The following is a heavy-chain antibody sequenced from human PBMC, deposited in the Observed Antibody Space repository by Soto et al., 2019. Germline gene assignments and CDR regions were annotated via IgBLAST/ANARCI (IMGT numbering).Heavy chain of an antibody. J-gene: IGHJ4*02. D-gene: IGHD4-17*01. Sequence: PSETLSLTCTVSGGSISSGDYYWSWIRQPPGKGLEWIGYIYYSGSTYYNPSLKSRVTISVDTSKNQFSLKLSSVTAADTAVYYCARDYGDSSFWDYWGQGTLVTVSS. CDR2: IYYSGST. V-gene: IGHV4-30-4*01. CDR1: GGSISSGDYY. CDR3: ARDYGDSSFWDY.